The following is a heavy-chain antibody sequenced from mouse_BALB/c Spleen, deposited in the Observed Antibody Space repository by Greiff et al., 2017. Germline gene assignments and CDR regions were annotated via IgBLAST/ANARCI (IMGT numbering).Heavy chain of an antibody. V-gene: IGHV5-6-5*01. J-gene: IGHJ1*01. CDR1: GFTFSSYA. D-gene: IGHD1-2*01. CDR3: ARAPLPYFDV. CDR2: ISSGGST. Sequence: EVKLVESGGGLVKPGGSLKLSCEASGFTFSSYAMSWVRQTPEKRLEWVASISSGGSTYYPDSVKGRFTISRDNARNILYLQISSLRSEDTAMYYCARAPLPYFDVWGAGTTVTVSS.